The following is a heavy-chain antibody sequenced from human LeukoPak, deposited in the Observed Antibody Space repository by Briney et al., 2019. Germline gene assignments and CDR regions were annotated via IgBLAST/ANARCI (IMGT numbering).Heavy chain of an antibody. J-gene: IGHJ4*02. D-gene: IGHD6-13*01. CDR1: GGSISNYC. V-gene: IGHV4-59*01. CDR2: ISHSGST. CDR3: ARHSSIWYPFDK. Sequence: PSETLSLTCTVSGGSISNYCWSWIRQPPGKELGWIAYISHSGSTDYNPSLKSRATISVDTSKNQFSLRLSSVTAADTAVYFCARHSSIWYPFDKWGQGTLVTVSS.